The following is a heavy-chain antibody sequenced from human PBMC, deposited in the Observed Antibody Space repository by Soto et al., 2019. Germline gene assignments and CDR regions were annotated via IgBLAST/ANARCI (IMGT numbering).Heavy chain of an antibody. J-gene: IGHJ4*02. CDR1: GFSVTAYY. CDR3: ASDPYSRIAGR. V-gene: IGHV3-66*01. CDR2: IYPGGDT. D-gene: IGHD6-13*01. Sequence: HLVQSGGGLVQAGGSLRLSCAGSGFSVTAYYMGWVRQAPGKGLEWVSLIYPGGDTYYADTVRGRFTIYREPSKNTLYFPMNSLRAEDTAVYFCASDPYSRIAGRWGKGALVSVSS.